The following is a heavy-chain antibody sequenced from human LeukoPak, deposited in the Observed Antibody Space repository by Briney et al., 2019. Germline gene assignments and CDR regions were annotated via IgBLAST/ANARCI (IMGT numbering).Heavy chain of an antibody. CDR1: GGSISSGSYY. V-gene: IGHV4-61*02. D-gene: IGHD2-2*01. CDR2: IYTSGST. CDR3: ARGGAGYCSSATCRPFYFDY. Sequence: SETLSLTCTVSGGSISSGSYYWSWIRQPAGKGLEWIGRIYTSGSTNYNPSLKSRVTISVDTSKNQFSLKLSSVTAADTAVYYCARGGAGYCSSATCRPFYFDYLGQGTLVTVSS. J-gene: IGHJ4*02.